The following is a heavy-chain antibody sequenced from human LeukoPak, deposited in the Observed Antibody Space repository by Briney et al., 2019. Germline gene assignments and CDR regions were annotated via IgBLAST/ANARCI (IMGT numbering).Heavy chain of an antibody. D-gene: IGHD3-22*01. V-gene: IGHV1-69*04. CDR1: GGTFSSYA. J-gene: IGHJ4*02. Sequence: GASVKVSCKASGGTFSSYAISWVRQAPGQGLEWMGRIIPILGIANYAQKFQGRVTITADKSTSTAYMELSSLRSEDTAVYYCASGYYDSSGYYYGYWGQGTLVTVSS. CDR3: ASGYYDSSGYYYGY. CDR2: IIPILGIA.